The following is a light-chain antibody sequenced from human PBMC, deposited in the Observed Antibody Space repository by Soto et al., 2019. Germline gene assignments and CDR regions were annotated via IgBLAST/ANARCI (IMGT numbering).Light chain of an antibody. CDR3: QQFRSSPT. Sequence: EIVLTQSPGTLSLSPGERATLSCRASQSVNNYLVWFQQRPGQAPRLLIYDASNRATGIPDRFSGSGSGTDFPLTISRLEPEDFAVYYCQQFRSSPTFGQGTKLEIK. CDR2: DAS. J-gene: IGKJ2*01. CDR1: QSVNNY. V-gene: IGKV3-20*01.